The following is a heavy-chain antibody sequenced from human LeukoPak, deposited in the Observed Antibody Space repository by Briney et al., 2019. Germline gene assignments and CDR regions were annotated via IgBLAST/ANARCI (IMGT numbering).Heavy chain of an antibody. CDR2: INPTGGST. D-gene: IGHD6-6*01. V-gene: IGHV1-46*01. Sequence: ASVKVSCKASGYTFPSYFMHWVRQAPGQGLEWMGIINPTGGSTTYAQKFQGRVTMTRDTSTSTVYMELSSLRSDDTAVYCCARTAARRFDYWDQGTLVTVSS. CDR3: ARTAARRFDY. CDR1: GYTFPSYF. J-gene: IGHJ4*02.